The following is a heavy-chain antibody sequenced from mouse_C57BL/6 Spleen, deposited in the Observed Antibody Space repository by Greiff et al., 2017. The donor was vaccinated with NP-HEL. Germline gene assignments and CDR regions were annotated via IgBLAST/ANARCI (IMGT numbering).Heavy chain of an antibody. CDR2: IHPSDSDT. Sequence: QVQLQQPGAELVKPGASVKVSCKASGYTFTSYWMHWVKQRPGQGLEWIGCIHPSDSDTNYNQKFKGKATLTVDKSSSTAYMQLSSLTSGDSAVYYCAIGLLRWYFDVWGTGTTVTVSS. J-gene: IGHJ1*03. V-gene: IGHV1-74*01. D-gene: IGHD2-3*01. CDR1: GYTFTSYW. CDR3: AIGLLRWYFDV.